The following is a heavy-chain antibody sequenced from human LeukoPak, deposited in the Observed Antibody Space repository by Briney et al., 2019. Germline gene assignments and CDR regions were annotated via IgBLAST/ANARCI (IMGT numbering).Heavy chain of an antibody. V-gene: IGHV1-18*01. CDR1: GYTFSSYG. Sequence: ASVKVSCKTSGYTFSSYGITWVRQAPGQGLEWMGWITACNGNTNYAQMFQGRVTMTADTSTGTAYMELRSLRSDDTAVYYCARDVRWYCSSTSCQGGYFDYWGQGTLVTVSS. CDR3: ARDVRWYCSSTSCQGGYFDY. D-gene: IGHD2-2*01. J-gene: IGHJ4*02. CDR2: ITACNGNT.